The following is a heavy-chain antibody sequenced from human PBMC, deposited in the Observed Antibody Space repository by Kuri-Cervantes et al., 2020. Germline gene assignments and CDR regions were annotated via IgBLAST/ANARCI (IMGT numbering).Heavy chain of an antibody. D-gene: IGHD2-15*01. CDR2: IIPLFHTT. Sequence: SVKVSCKASGYTFTGYYMHWVRQAPGQGLEWMGGIIPLFHTTTYAQKFQGRVTITTDESTNTVYMGLTTLRSEDTAVYYCARGRVARLPYFDYWGQGTLVTVSS. V-gene: IGHV1-69*05. CDR1: GYTFTGYY. CDR3: ARGRVARLPYFDY. J-gene: IGHJ4*02.